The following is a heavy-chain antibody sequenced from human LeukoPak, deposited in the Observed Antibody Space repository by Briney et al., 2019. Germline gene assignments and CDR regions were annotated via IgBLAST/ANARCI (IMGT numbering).Heavy chain of an antibody. V-gene: IGHV4-34*01. D-gene: IGHD2-15*01. CDR2: INHSGST. CDR1: GGSFSGYY. J-gene: IGHJ4*02. Sequence: SETLSLTCAVYGGSFSGYYWSWIRQPPGKGLEWIREINHSGSTSYNPSLKSRVTISVDTSKNQFSLKLSSVTAADTAVYYCARFPRRHCSGGSCYIYWGQGTLVTVSS. CDR3: ARFPRRHCSGGSCYIY.